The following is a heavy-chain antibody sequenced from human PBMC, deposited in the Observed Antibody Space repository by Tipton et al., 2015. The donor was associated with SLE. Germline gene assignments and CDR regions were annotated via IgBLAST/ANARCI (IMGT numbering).Heavy chain of an antibody. CDR3: AKDRRIVYSSSLAY. V-gene: IGHV3-30*02. J-gene: IGHJ4*02. D-gene: IGHD6-13*01. Sequence: GSLRLSCAASGFTFSSYGMHWVRQAPGKGLEWVAFIRYDGSNKYYADSVKGRFTISRDNSKNTLYLQMNSLRAEDTAVYYCAKDRRIVYSSSLAYWGQGTLVTVSS. CDR1: GFTFSSYG. CDR2: IRYDGSNK.